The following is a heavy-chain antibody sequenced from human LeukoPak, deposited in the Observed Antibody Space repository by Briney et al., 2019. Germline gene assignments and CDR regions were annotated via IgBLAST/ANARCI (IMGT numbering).Heavy chain of an antibody. CDR2: IVVGSGNT. V-gene: IGHV1-58*01. J-gene: IGHJ4*02. CDR1: GFTFTISA. D-gene: IGHD1-26*01. CDR3: AAKTSWELLEGYFDY. Sequence: SVTVSCKASGFTFTISAVQWVRQARGQRLEWIGWIVVGSGNTNYAQKFQERVTITRDMSTSTAYMELSSLRSEDTAVYYCAAKTSWELLEGYFDYWGQGTLVTVSS.